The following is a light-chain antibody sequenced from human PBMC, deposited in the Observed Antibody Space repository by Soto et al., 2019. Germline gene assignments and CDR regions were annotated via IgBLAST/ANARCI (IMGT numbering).Light chain of an antibody. J-gene: IGKJ1*01. CDR1: QSVSSY. Sequence: EIVLTQSPGTLSLSPGERATLSCRASQSVSSYLAWYQQKPGQAPRLLIYDASTRATGISARFIGSGSGTDFTLTISSLEPEDFAVYYWQQRSNWPVTFGQGTKVEVK. CDR3: QQRSNWPVT. CDR2: DAS. V-gene: IGKV3-11*01.